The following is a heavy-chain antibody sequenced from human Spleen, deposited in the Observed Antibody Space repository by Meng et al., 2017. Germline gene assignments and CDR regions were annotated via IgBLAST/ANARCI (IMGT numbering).Heavy chain of an antibody. CDR2: IYYSGST. V-gene: IGHV4-59*01. CDR1: GGSFSGYY. J-gene: IGHJ6*02. Sequence: ESLKISCAVYGGSFSGYYWSWIRQPPGKGLEWIGYIYYSGSTNYNPSLKNRLTISVDTSKNQFSLKLSSVTAADTAVYYCARASRYSNGWYMDYYYYGMDVWGQGTMVTVSS. D-gene: IGHD6-19*01. CDR3: ARASRYSNGWYMDYYYYGMDV.